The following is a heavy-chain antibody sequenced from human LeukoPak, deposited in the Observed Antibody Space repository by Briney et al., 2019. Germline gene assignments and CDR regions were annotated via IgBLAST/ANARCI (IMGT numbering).Heavy chain of an antibody. D-gene: IGHD6-13*01. CDR2: ISSSGSTI. CDR1: GFTFSSYE. CDR3: ARNAVESAAAGTFDWFDP. J-gene: IGHJ5*02. V-gene: IGHV3-48*03. Sequence: PGGSLRLSCAASGFTFSSYEMNWVRQAPGKGLEWVSYISSSGSTIYYADSVKGRFTISRDNAKNSLYLQMNSLRAEDTALYYCARNAVESAAAGTFDWFDPWGQGTLVTVSS.